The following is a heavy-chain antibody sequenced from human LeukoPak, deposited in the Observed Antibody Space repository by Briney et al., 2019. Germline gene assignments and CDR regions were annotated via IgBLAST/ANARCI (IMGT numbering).Heavy chain of an antibody. J-gene: IGHJ4*01. D-gene: IGHD5-24*01. CDR3: ARGRNGFFDY. CDR1: GFTFSTYW. Sequence: GGPQRLSCAACGFTFSTYWVHCVRHATGKGVVWLSQINSDGGRTRYADSVKGRLTISRDNAKNTVYLQMNSLRAEDTAMYYCARGRNGFFDYWGHGTLVTVSS. V-gene: IGHV3-74*01. CDR2: INSDGGRT.